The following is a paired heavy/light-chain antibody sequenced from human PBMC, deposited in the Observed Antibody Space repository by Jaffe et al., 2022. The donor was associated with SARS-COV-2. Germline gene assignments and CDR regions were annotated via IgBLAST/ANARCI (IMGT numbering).Light chain of an antibody. CDR2: WAS. V-gene: IGKV4-1*01. CDR3: QQYFSSPDT. J-gene: IGKJ1*01. CDR1: QTVLYRSNNKNC. Sequence: DIVMTQSPDSLAVSLGARATINCKSSQTVLYRSNNKNCLAWYQQKPGQPPKLLIYWASTRESGVPDRFSGSGSGTDFTLTITSLQAEDVAVYYCQQYFSSPDTFGQGTKVEVK.
Heavy chain of an antibody. CDR2: IHTSGRT. V-gene: IGHV4-61*02. Sequence: QVQLQESGPGLVKPSQTLSLTCTISGTSISSGNYYWSWIRQPAGKGLEWIGRIHTSGRTSYNPSLKSRVTILVDTSKNQFSLKLSPVTAADTAVYYCARDAPFVWFDPWGQGTLVTVSS. CDR3: ARDAPFVWFDP. CDR1: GTSISSGNYY. J-gene: IGHJ5*02.